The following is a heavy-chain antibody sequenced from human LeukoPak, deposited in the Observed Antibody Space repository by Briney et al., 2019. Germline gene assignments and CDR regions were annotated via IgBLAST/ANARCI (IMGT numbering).Heavy chain of an antibody. Sequence: GEPLKISCKVSGYSFTSHWIGWVRRMPGKSLEWMGVIFSGDSDARYSPSFQGQVTISSDKSISTAYLQWSSLKASDTAMYYCAREIVVPSAMRAFDCWGQGTLVTVSS. J-gene: IGHJ4*02. CDR1: GYSFTSHW. V-gene: IGHV5-51*01. CDR3: AREIVVPSAMRAFDC. CDR2: IFSGDSDA. D-gene: IGHD2-2*01.